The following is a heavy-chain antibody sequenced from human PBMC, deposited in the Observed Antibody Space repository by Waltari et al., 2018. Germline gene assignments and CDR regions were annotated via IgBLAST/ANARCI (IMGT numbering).Heavy chain of an antibody. Sequence: QVQLVESGGGVVQPGRSLRLSCAASGFTFSSYGMHWVRQAPGKGLEWVAVIWYDGSNKDYADSVKGRFTISRDNSKNTLYLQMNSLRAEDTAVYYCARAIGTTNWFDPWGQGTLVTVSS. V-gene: IGHV3-33*01. D-gene: IGHD1-1*01. CDR3: ARAIGTTNWFDP. CDR1: GFTFSSYG. CDR2: IWYDGSNK. J-gene: IGHJ5*02.